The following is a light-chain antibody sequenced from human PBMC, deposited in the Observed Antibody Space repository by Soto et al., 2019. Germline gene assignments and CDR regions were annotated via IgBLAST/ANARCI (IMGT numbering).Light chain of an antibody. CDR3: QQYRSSPFT. Sequence: EIVLAQSPGTLSLSPGERATLSCSASQNVGSSYLAWYQQKPGQAPSLLIYGASSTPTDIPDKFSGSGSGTDFTLTISRLEPEDFEVYYCQQYRSSPFTFGPETKVDIK. CDR1: QNVGSSY. CDR2: GAS. J-gene: IGKJ3*01. V-gene: IGKV3-20*01.